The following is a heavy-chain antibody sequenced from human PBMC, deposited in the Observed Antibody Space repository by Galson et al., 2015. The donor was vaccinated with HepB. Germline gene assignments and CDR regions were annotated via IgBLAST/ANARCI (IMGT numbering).Heavy chain of an antibody. J-gene: IGHJ6*02. V-gene: IGHV2-70*11. CDR2: IDWDDDE. CDR3: ARTYYSYGMDV. Sequence: PALVKRTQTLTLTCTFSGFSLTTSGMCVSWIRQPPGKALEWLARIDWDDDEYYSTSLKTRLTISKDTSKNQVVLTMTNMDPVDTATYYCARTYYSYGMDVWGQGTTVTVSS. CDR1: GFSLTTSGMC.